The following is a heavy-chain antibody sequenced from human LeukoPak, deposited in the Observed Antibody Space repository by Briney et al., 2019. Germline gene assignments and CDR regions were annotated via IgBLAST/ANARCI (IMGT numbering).Heavy chain of an antibody. V-gene: IGHV3-48*03. CDR2: ISSSGRTT. Sequence: GGSLRLSCAASGFTFSSYEVNWVRQAPGKGLEWVSYISSSGRTTYYADSVKGRFTISRDNAKNSLYLQISCLRAEDTAIYYCARRGLYDSSGYDYWGQGTLVTVSS. D-gene: IGHD3-22*01. CDR1: GFTFSSYE. J-gene: IGHJ4*02. CDR3: ARRGLYDSSGYDY.